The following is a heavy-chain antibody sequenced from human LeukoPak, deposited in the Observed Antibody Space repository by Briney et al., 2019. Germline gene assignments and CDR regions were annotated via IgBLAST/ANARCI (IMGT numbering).Heavy chain of an antibody. D-gene: IGHD3-22*01. Sequence: GGTLRLSCAASGFTFSSYWMHWVRQAPGKGLVWVSRINSDGSSTSYADSVKGRFTISRDNAKNTLYLQMNSLRAEDTAVYYCARDRDYYGSSDASDIWGQGTMVTVSS. V-gene: IGHV3-74*01. CDR2: INSDGSST. CDR3: ARDRDYYGSSDASDI. CDR1: GFTFSSYW. J-gene: IGHJ3*02.